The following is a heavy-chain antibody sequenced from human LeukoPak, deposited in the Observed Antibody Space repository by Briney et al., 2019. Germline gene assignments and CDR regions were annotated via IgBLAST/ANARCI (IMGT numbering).Heavy chain of an antibody. CDR3: VDWNPVDS. V-gene: IGHV3-43*02. CDR2: ISGDGGST. J-gene: IGHJ5*01. CDR1: GFTFDDYA. D-gene: IGHD1-1*01. Sequence: GGSLRLSCAASGFTFDDYAMHWVRQAQGKGLEWVSLISGDGGSTYYADSVKGRFTISRDNSKNTLYLQMNSLRAEDTAVYYCVDWNPVDSWGQGKLGTVSS.